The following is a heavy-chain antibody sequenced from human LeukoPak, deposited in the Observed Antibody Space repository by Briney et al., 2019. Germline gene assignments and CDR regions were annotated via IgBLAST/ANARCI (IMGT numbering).Heavy chain of an antibody. CDR1: GFTFSSYW. J-gene: IGHJ6*03. D-gene: IGHD3-10*01. Sequence: GGSLRLSCAASGFTFSSYWMSWVRQAPGKGLEWVANIKQDGSEKYYVDSVKGRFTISRDNAKNSLYLQMNSLGAEDTAVYYCARGRWFGAFYYMDVWGKGTTVTVSS. CDR3: ARGRWFGAFYYMDV. CDR2: IKQDGSEK. V-gene: IGHV3-7*01.